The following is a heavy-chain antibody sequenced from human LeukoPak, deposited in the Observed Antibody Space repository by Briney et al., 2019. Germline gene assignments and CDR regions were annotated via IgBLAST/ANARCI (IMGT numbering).Heavy chain of an antibody. V-gene: IGHV4-34*01. D-gene: IGHD3-16*02. Sequence: KPSETLSLTCAVYGGSFSGYYWSWIRQPPGKGLEWIGEINHSGSTNYNPSLKSRVTISVDTSKNQFSLKLSSVTAADTAVYYCARPYDYVWGSYRYFDYWGQGTLVTVSS. CDR1: GGSFSGYY. J-gene: IGHJ4*02. CDR2: INHSGST. CDR3: ARPYDYVWGSYRYFDY.